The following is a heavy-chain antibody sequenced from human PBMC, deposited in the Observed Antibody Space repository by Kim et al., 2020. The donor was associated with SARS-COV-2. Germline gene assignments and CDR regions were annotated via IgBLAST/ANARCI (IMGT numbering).Heavy chain of an antibody. CDR1: GFTFDDYA. D-gene: IGHD6-19*01. CDR3: AKSPEAGSGWEPQGETYYLDY. Sequence: GGSLRLSCAASGFTFDDYAMHWVRQAPGKGLEWVSGISWNSGSIGYADSVKGRFTISRDNAKNSLYLQMNSLRAEDTALYYCAKSPEAGSGWEPQGETYYLDYWGQGTLVTVSS. V-gene: IGHV3-9*01. CDR2: ISWNSGSI. J-gene: IGHJ4*02.